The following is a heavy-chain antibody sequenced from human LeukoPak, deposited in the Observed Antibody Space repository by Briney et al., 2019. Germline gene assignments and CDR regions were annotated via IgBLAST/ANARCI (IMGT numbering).Heavy chain of an antibody. CDR2: ISSPGTTI. D-gene: IGHD3-10*01. J-gene: IGHJ4*02. CDR1: GFTFSDYY. Sequence: GGSLILSCAASGFTFSDYYMSWFRQAPGKGLEWISYISSPGTTIFYADSVKGRFTTSKDNAKSSLYLQMNSLRAEDTAVYYCARESPYYYGAGSYYLSYWGQGTLVTVSS. CDR3: ARESPYYYGAGSYYLSY. V-gene: IGHV3-11*01.